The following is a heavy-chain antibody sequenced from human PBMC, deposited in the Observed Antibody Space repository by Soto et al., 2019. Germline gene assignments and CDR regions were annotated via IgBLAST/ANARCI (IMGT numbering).Heavy chain of an antibody. V-gene: IGHV1-18*01. CDR2: ISGHNGNT. J-gene: IGHJ4*02. CDR1: GYTFTNHG. Sequence: QVQLVQSGAEVKKPGASVKVSCKASGYTFTNHGISWVRQAPGQGLEWLGWISGHNGNTKYAQRLQGRVTMTTDTSTITAYMELRILKSDDTAVYYCARDLYPLAYYFDYWGQGTLVTVSS. CDR3: ARDLYPLAYYFDY.